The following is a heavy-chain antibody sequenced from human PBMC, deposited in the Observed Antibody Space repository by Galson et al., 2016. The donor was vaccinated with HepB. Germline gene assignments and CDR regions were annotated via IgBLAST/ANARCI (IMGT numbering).Heavy chain of an antibody. J-gene: IGHJ6*02. CDR1: GGSFSDYY. D-gene: IGHD2-2*03. V-gene: IGHV4-34*01. Sequence: ETLSLTCAVYGGSFSDYYWSWIRQPPGRGLEWIGEVDHSGSTNYNASLKSRVTISVDTAKNQFSLKLTSLTAADTAVYYCARMDVVGGQYFFIVDVWGQGTTVTVSS. CDR2: VDHSGST. CDR3: ARMDVVGGQYFFIVDV.